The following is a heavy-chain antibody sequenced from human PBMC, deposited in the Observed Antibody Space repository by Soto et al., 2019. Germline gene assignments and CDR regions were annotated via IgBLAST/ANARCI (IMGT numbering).Heavy chain of an antibody. CDR2: IYYSGST. CDR3: AREQLENYYYYYGMDV. D-gene: IGHD1-1*01. CDR1: GGSVSSGSYY. J-gene: IGHJ6*02. V-gene: IGHV4-61*01. Sequence: SETLSLTCTVSGGSVSSGSYYWSWIRQPPGKGLEWIGYIYYSGSTNYNPSLKSRVTISVDTSKNQFSLKLSSVTAADTAVYYCAREQLENYYYYYGMDVWRQGTTVTVSS.